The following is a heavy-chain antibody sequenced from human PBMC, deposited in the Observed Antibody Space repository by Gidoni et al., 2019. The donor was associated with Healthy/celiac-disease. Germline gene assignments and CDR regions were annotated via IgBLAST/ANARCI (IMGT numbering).Heavy chain of an antibody. Sequence: EVQLVESGGGLVQPGGSLKLSCAASGFTVSGSAMHWVRQASGKGLEGVGRIRSKANSYATAYAASVKGRFTISRDDSKNTAYLQMNSLKTEDTAVYYCTRLRDYGDYLHMDVWGQGTTVTVSS. D-gene: IGHD4-17*01. V-gene: IGHV3-73*02. CDR1: GFTVSGSA. J-gene: IGHJ6*02. CDR2: IRSKANSYAT. CDR3: TRLRDYGDYLHMDV.